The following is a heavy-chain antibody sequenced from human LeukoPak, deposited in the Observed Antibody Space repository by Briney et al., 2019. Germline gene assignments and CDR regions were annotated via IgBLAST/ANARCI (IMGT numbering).Heavy chain of an antibody. J-gene: IGHJ6*03. CDR3: ARAQLAYCGDDCPDYYYYYMDV. Sequence: GSSVKVSCKASGGTFSSYAISWVRQAPGQGLEWMGRIIPIFGTANYAQKFQGRVTITTDESTSTAYMELSSLRSEDTAVYYCARAQLAYCGDDCPDYYYYYMDVWGKGTTVTVSS. V-gene: IGHV1-69*05. D-gene: IGHD2-21*02. CDR2: IIPIFGTA. CDR1: GGTFSSYA.